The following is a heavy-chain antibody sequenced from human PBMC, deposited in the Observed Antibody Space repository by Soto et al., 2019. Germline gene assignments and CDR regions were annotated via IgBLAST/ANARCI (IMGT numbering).Heavy chain of an antibody. J-gene: IGHJ4*02. D-gene: IGHD3-16*01. Sequence: GESLKISCKGSGYSFTSYWIGWVRQMPGQGLEWMGIIFPDDSDTRYSPSFQGHVTITVDKSISTAYVQWSSLKASDSAIYYCFRGGVTSRTFDYWGQGTLVTVSS. CDR1: GYSFTSYW. V-gene: IGHV5-51*01. CDR3: FRGGVTSRTFDY. CDR2: IFPDDSDT.